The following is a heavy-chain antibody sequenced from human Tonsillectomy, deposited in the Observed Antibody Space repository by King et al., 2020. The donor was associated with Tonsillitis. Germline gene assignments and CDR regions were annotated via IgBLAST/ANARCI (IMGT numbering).Heavy chain of an antibody. D-gene: IGHD6-25*01. CDR3: ARGRRYSGGWGIDY. Sequence: HVQLVESGGGVVQPGRSLRLSCAASGFTFRNYGMHWVRQAPGKGLDWVAVISYDGSRKNYADSVKGRFAISRDNSNSTVYLQVNSLRAEDTALYYCARGRRYSGGWGIDYWGQGTPVTVSS. CDR2: ISYDGSRK. V-gene: IGHV3-33*05. J-gene: IGHJ4*02. CDR1: GFTFRNYG.